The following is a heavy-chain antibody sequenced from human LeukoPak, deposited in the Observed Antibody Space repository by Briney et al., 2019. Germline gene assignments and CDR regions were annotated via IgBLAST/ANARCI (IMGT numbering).Heavy chain of an antibody. CDR2: ISGSGGST. D-gene: IGHD4-23*01. Sequence: GGFLRLSCAASGFTFSSYAMSWVRQAPGKGLEWVSSISGSGGSTYYADSVRGRFTVSRDNSRNTLALQMNSLRDEDTAVYYCAGSPTVDAAFDIWGQGTMVTVSS. V-gene: IGHV3-23*01. CDR1: GFTFSSYA. J-gene: IGHJ3*02. CDR3: AGSPTVDAAFDI.